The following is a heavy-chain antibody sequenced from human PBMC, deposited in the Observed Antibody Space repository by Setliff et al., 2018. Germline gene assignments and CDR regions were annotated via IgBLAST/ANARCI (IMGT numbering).Heavy chain of an antibody. CDR1: GGSFSGYY. V-gene: IGHV4-34*01. Sequence: SETLSLTCAVYGGSFSGYYWSWIRQPPGKGLEWIGEINHSGSTNHNPSLRSRVTISVDTSKNQFSLNLSSVTAADTALYYCARDTRIGDYYYYYGMDVWGQGTTVTVSS. CDR3: ARDTRIGDYYYYYGMDV. CDR2: INHSGST. D-gene: IGHD2-15*01. J-gene: IGHJ6*02.